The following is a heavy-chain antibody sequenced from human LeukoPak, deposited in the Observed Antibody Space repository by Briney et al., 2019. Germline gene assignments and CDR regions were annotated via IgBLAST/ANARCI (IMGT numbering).Heavy chain of an antibody. V-gene: IGHV4-31*03. CDR1: GGSISSGGYY. Sequence: SETLSLTCTVSGGSISSGGYYWSWIRQHPGKGLEWIGYIYYSGSTYYNPSLKSRVTISVDTSKNQFSLKLSSVTAADTAVYYCAGTFTGYSGYEAAFDIWGQGTMVTVSS. CDR3: AGTFTGYSGYEAAFDI. J-gene: IGHJ3*02. CDR2: IYYSGST. D-gene: IGHD5-12*01.